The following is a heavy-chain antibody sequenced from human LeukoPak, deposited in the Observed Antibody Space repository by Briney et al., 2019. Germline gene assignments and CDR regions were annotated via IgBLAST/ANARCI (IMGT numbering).Heavy chain of an antibody. CDR1: GFTFSSYG. CDR3: ASWVVLQHAFDI. V-gene: IGHV3-30*03. CDR2: ISYDGSNK. D-gene: IGHD1-1*01. Sequence: GGSLRLSCAASGFTFSSYGMHWVRQAPGKGLEWVAVISYDGSNKYYADSVKGRFTISRDNSKNTLYLQMNSLRAEDTAVYYCASWVVLQHAFDIWGQGTMVTVSS. J-gene: IGHJ3*02.